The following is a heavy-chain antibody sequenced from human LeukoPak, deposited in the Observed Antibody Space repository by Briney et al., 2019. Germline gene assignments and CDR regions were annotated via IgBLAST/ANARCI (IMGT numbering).Heavy chain of an antibody. CDR2: IYHSGST. J-gene: IGHJ4*02. D-gene: IGHD4-17*01. CDR1: GGSISSGGYS. CDR3: ARTLPDYANDY. V-gene: IGHV4-30-2*01. Sequence: SQTLSLTCAVSGGSISSGGYSWSWIRQPPGKGLEWIGYIYHSGSTYYNPSLKSRVTISVDRSKNQFSLKLNSVTAADTAVYYCARTLPDYANDYWGQGTLVTVSS.